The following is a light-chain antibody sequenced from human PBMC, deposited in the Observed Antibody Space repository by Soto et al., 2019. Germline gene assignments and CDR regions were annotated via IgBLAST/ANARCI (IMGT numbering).Light chain of an antibody. J-gene: IGKJ1*01. CDR3: QQYGRSPPVT. CDR2: GAS. Sequence: EIVLTQSPGTLSLSPGEGATLSCRASQSVDSGSLAWYQQKPGQPPRLLIYGASSRATDIPDRFSGSGSGTDFTLTISRLEPEDFAVYYCQQYGRSPPVTFGQGTKVEIK. V-gene: IGKV3-20*01. CDR1: QSVDSGS.